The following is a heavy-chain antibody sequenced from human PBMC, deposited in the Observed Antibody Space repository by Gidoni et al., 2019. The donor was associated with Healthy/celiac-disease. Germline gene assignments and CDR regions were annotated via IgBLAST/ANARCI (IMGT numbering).Heavy chain of an antibody. CDR1: GGSISSYY. V-gene: IGHV4-59*08. CDR2: IYYSGST. Sequence: QVQLQESGPGLVQPSATLSLTCTVSGGSISSYYWSWIRQPPGKGLEWIGYIYYSGSTNYNPSLKSRVTISVDTSKNQFSLKLSSVTAADTAVYYCARQKKAYCGGDCATHTAFDIWGQGTMVTVSS. J-gene: IGHJ3*02. CDR3: ARQKKAYCGGDCATHTAFDI. D-gene: IGHD2-21*02.